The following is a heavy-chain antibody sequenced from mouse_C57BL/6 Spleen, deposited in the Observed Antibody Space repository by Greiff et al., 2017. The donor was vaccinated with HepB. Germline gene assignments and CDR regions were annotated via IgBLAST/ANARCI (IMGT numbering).Heavy chain of an antibody. CDR2: IWGVGST. D-gene: IGHD1-1*01. V-gene: IGHV2-6*01. CDR1: GFSLTSYG. J-gene: IGHJ4*01. CDR3: ASGRGLTNAMDY. Sequence: VHLVESGPGLVAPSQRLSITCTVSGFSLTSYGVDWVRQSPGKGLEWLGVIWGVGSTNYNSTLKSRLSISKDNSKSQVFLKMNSLQTDDTAMYYCASGRGLTNAMDYWGQGTSVTVSS.